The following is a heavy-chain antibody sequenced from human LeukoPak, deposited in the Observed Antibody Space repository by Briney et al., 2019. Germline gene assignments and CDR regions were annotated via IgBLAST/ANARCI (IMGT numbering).Heavy chain of an antibody. CDR1: GFTFSGSA. Sequence: TGGSLRLSCAASGFTFSGSAVHWVRKASGKGLEWVGCIRSKANSYATAYAASVKGRFTSSRDDSKNTAYLQINSLKTQDTAVYYCTTNNWNYPPIDYWGPGTLVTVSS. V-gene: IGHV3-73*01. D-gene: IGHD1-7*01. CDR3: TTNNWNYPPIDY. J-gene: IGHJ4*02. CDR2: IRSKANSYAT.